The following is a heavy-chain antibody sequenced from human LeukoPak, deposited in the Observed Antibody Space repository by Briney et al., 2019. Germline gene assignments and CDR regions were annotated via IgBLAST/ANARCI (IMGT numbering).Heavy chain of an antibody. D-gene: IGHD1-26*01. CDR2: ISSDGGNT. Sequence: PGGSLRLSCAASGFTFSTYAMHWVRQAPGKGLEYISSISSDGGNTYYADSVKGRFTISRDNSKNTLYLQMGRLRAEDMAVYYCARSNNIVGVTYFDYWGQGTLVTVSS. V-gene: IGHV3-64*02. CDR3: ARSNNIVGVTYFDY. J-gene: IGHJ4*02. CDR1: GFTFSTYA.